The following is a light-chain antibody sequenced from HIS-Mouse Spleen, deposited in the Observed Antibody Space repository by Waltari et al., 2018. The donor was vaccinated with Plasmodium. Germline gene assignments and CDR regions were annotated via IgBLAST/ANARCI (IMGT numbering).Light chain of an antibody. CDR1: QSVSSN. CDR2: GAS. J-gene: IGKJ3*01. Sequence: EIVMTHSPATLSVSPGERATLSCRASQSVSSNLAWYQQKPGSAPSLLIYGASTRATAIPTRFSCSGSGTEFTHTISSLQSEDFAVYYCQQYNTWPFTFGPGTKVDIK. CDR3: QQYNTWPFT. V-gene: IGKV3-15*01.